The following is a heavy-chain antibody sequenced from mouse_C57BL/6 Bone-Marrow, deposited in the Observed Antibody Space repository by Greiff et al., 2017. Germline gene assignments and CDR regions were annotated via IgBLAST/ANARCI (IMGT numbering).Heavy chain of an antibody. CDR3: ARDGDYYGSSPAY. Sequence: EVMLVESGGGLVKPGGSLKLSCAASGFTFSSYAMSWVRQTPEKRLEWVATISDGGSYTYYPDNVKGRFTISRDNAKNNLYLQMSHLKSEDTAMYYGARDGDYYGSSPAYWGQGTLVTVSA. CDR1: GFTFSSYA. CDR2: ISDGGSYT. J-gene: IGHJ3*01. D-gene: IGHD1-1*01. V-gene: IGHV5-4*01.